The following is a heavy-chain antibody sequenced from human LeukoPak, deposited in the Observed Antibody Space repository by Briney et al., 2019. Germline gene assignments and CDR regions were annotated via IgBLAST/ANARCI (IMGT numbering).Heavy chain of an antibody. CDR2: IKQDGSEK. CDR3: AREGVAVAGTARGMDV. D-gene: IGHD6-19*01. Sequence: GGSLRLSCAASGFTFSSYWMSWVRQAPGKGLEWVANIKQDGSEKYYVDSVKGRFTISRDNAKNSLYLQMNSLRAEDTAVYYSAREGVAVAGTARGMDVWGKGTTVTVSS. V-gene: IGHV3-7*01. CDR1: GFTFSSYW. J-gene: IGHJ6*03.